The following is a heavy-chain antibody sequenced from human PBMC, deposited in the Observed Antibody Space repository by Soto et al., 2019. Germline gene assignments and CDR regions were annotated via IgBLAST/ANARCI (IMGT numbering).Heavy chain of an antibody. CDR2: IFYSGST. V-gene: IGHV4-39*01. J-gene: IGHJ4*02. Sequence: SDTLSRTFTVFCYSISSTHYFWAWIRQPPGKGLEWIGTIFYSGSTYYNPSLKSRVTISVDTSKNQFSLRLISVTAADTALYYCSRRYGWLYFDYWGQGSLVTVS. CDR3: SRRYGWLYFDY. CDR1: CYSISSTHYF. D-gene: IGHD6-19*01.